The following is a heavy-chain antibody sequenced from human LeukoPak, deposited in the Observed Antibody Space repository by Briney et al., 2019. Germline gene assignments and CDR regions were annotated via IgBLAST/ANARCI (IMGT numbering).Heavy chain of an antibody. V-gene: IGHV1-2*06. Sequence: ASVKVSCKASGYTFTGYYVHWVRQAPGQGLEWMGRIDPNSGDTRYAQKFQDRVTMTWDRSNTTAYMELSSLRSGDTAMYFCAREIARGGSYFDYWGQGTLVTVSS. CDR3: AREIARGGSYFDY. CDR1: GYTFTGYY. J-gene: IGHJ4*02. D-gene: IGHD1-26*01. CDR2: IDPNSGDT.